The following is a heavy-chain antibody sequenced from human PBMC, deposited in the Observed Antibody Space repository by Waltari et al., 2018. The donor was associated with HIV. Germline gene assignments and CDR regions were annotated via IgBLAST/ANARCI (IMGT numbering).Heavy chain of an antibody. Sequence: EVQLMESGGGLVQSGGSLRLSSAASGLTFTTYWKSWVRQTPGKWLEWVAYIKDDGSEKYYMGSVKGRFTISRDNAKNSMFLQMNSLRAEDTAVYYCARIGTFPHNYAIDFWGQGTTVTVSS. CDR1: GLTFTTYW. V-gene: IGHV3-7*01. D-gene: IGHD1-26*01. CDR3: ARIGTFPHNYAIDF. CDR2: IKDDGSEK. J-gene: IGHJ6*02.